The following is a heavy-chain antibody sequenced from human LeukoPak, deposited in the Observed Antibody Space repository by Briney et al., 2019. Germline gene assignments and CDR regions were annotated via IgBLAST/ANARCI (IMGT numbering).Heavy chain of an antibody. D-gene: IGHD3-10*01. Sequence: SGPTLVKPTQTLTLTCTFSGFSLSTSGVGVGWTRQPPGKALEWLALIYWDDDKRYSPSLKSRLTITKDTSKNQVVLTMTNMDLVDTATYYCALTRSWRVRGVPIAYYGMDVWGQGTTVTVSS. CDR2: IYWDDDK. CDR1: GFSLSTSGVG. V-gene: IGHV2-5*02. CDR3: ALTRSWRVRGVPIAYYGMDV. J-gene: IGHJ6*02.